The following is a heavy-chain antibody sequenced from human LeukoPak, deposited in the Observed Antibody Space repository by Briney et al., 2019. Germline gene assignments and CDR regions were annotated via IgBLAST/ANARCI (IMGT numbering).Heavy chain of an antibody. CDR2: ISSSSSYT. Sequence: GGSLRLSCAASVFTFSDYYMSWIRQAPGKGLEWVSYISSSSSYTNYADSVKGRFTISRDSAKNSLYLQMNSLRAEDTAVYYCASAENPEGFDYGGQGTLVTVSS. D-gene: IGHD1-14*01. J-gene: IGHJ4*02. V-gene: IGHV3-11*06. CDR3: ASAENPEGFDY. CDR1: VFTFSDYY.